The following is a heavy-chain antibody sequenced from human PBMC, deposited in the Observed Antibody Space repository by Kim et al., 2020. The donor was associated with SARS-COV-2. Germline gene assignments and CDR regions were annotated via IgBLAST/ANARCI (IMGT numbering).Heavy chain of an antibody. CDR2: IYPGDSDT. V-gene: IGHV5-51*01. Sequence: GESLKISCKGSGYSFTSYWIGWVRQMPGKGLEWMGIIYPGDSDTRYSPSFQGQVTISADKSISTAYLQWSSLKASDTAMYYCARLGGDAGVVVVTSDAFDIWRQGTMVTVSS. CDR3: ARLGGDAGVVVVTSDAFDI. J-gene: IGHJ3*02. D-gene: IGHD3-22*01. CDR1: GYSFTSYW.